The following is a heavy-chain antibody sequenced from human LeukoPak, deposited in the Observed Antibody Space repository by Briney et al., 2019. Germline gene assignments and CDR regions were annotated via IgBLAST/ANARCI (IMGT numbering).Heavy chain of an antibody. V-gene: IGHV3-74*01. CDR3: ASAYYYRLPD. CDR1: GFTFSDHY. D-gene: IGHD3-10*01. CDR2: INSDGTT. Sequence: GGSLRLSCAASGFTFSDHYMHWVRQAPGKGLVWVSRINSDGTTTYADSVKGRFTISRDNAKNTLYLQMNRLRAEDTALYYCASAYYYRLPDWGQGTLVTVSS. J-gene: IGHJ4*02.